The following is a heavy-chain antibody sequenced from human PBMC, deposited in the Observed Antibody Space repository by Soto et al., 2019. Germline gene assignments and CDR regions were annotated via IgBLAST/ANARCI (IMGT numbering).Heavy chain of an antibody. V-gene: IGHV3-21*01. CDR2: ISSSSSYI. D-gene: IGHD3-10*01. Sequence: GVSLRLSYAASGFTFSSYAMTWVRQAPGKGLEWVSSISSSSSYIYYADSVKGPFTISRDNAKNSLYLQMNSLRAEDTAVYYCAREVYYYGSGSPDPTDYCGQGTLVTVSS. CDR1: GFTFSSYA. J-gene: IGHJ4*02. CDR3: AREVYYYGSGSPDPTDY.